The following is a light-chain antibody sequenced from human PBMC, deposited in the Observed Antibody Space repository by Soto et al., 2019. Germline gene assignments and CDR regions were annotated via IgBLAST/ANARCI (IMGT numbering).Light chain of an antibody. CDR1: SSDVGNNNY. CDR3: SSFTSSSSLL. CDR2: EAS. J-gene: IGLJ2*01. Sequence: QSALTQPASVSGSPGQSITISCTGTSSDVGNNNYVSWYQQHPGKVPKLIIYEASNRPSGVSNRFSGSKSGNTASLTISGLQAEDEADYYCSSFTSSSSLLFGGGTKVTVL. V-gene: IGLV2-14*01.